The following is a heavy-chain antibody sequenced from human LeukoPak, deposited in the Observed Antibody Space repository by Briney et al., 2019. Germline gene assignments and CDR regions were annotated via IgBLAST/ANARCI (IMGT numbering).Heavy chain of an antibody. D-gene: IGHD1-26*01. J-gene: IGHJ4*02. CDR1: GFTFSRYW. CDR3: ASDLKWELLQPFDY. CDR2: INSDGSST. Sequence: GGSLRLSCAASGFTFSRYWMHWVRQAPGKGLVWVSRINSDGSSTNYADSVKGRFIISRDNAKNTLYLQMNSPRAEDTAVYYCASDLKWELLQPFDYWGQGTLVTVSS. V-gene: IGHV3-74*01.